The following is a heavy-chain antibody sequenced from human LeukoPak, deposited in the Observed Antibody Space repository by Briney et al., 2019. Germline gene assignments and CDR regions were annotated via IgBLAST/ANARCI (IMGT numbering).Heavy chain of an antibody. J-gene: IGHJ4*02. Sequence: SETLSLTCTVSGGSISSGGYYWSWIRQHPGKGLEWIGYTYYSGSTYYNPSLKSRVTISVDTSKNQFSLNLRSVMAADTAVYYCATRANSETWGQGALVTVSS. V-gene: IGHV4-31*03. D-gene: IGHD4-23*01. CDR2: TYYSGST. CDR1: GGSISSGGYY. CDR3: ATRANSET.